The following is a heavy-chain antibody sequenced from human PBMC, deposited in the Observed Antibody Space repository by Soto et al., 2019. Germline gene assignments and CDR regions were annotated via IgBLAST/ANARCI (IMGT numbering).Heavy chain of an antibody. CDR2: IYYSGGT. J-gene: IGHJ4*02. V-gene: IGHV4-59*01. Sequence: SETLSLTCTVSGGSISSYRWSWIRQPPGNGLEWIGYIYYSGGTNYNPSLKSRVTMSVDTSKNQFSLKLTSVTAADTAVYYCARAPPPISYGSEQNEYYLDYWGQGALVTVSS. CDR3: ARAPPPISYGSEQNEYYLDY. CDR1: GGSISSYR. D-gene: IGHD1-1*01.